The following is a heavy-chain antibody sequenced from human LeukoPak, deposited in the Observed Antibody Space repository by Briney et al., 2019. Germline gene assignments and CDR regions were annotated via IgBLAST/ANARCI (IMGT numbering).Heavy chain of an antibody. J-gene: IGHJ4*02. D-gene: IGHD6-6*01. Sequence: GGSLRLSCAASGLTFSSYGMHWVRQAPGKGLEWVAVIWYDGSNKYYADPVKGRFTISRDNSKNTLYLQMNSLRAEDTAVYYCARHRSSWLIDYWGQGTLVTVSS. V-gene: IGHV3-33*01. CDR1: GLTFSSYG. CDR2: IWYDGSNK. CDR3: ARHRSSWLIDY.